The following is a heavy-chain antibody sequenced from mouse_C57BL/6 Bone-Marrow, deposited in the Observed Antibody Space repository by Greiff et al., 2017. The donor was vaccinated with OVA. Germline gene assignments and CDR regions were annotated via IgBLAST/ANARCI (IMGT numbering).Heavy chain of an antibody. CDR3: ARSSSGRPWFAY. CDR2: INPNTGGT. J-gene: IGHJ3*01. CDR1: GYTFTDYY. V-gene: IGHV1-26*01. Sequence: EVQLQQSGPELVKPGASVKISCKASGYTFTDYYMNWVKQSHGKSLEWIGDINPNTGGTSYNQKFKGKATLTVDKSSSTAYMELRSLTSEDSAVYYFARSSSGRPWFAYWGQGTLVTVSA. D-gene: IGHD3-2*02.